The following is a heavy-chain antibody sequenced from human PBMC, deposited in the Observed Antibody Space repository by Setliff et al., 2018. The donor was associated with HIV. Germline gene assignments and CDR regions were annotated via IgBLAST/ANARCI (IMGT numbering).Heavy chain of an antibody. Sequence: SETLSLTCIVSGDSISSSSYYWGWIRQPPGKGLEWIGYIYYSGSTYSNPYLESRVSISIETSKNQFSLKVSSVTAADTAVYYCAGYGHGVGATALDAFDIWVQGTMVTVSS. D-gene: IGHD1-26*01. V-gene: IGHV4-39*07. CDR2: IYYSGST. J-gene: IGHJ3*02. CDR1: GDSISSSSYY. CDR3: AGYGHGVGATALDAFDI.